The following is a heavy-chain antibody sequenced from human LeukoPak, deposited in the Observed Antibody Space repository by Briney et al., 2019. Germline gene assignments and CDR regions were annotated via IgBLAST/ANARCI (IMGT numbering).Heavy chain of an antibody. CDR1: GYSISSGYY. D-gene: IGHD3-10*01. V-gene: IGHV4-38-2*01. Sequence: SETLSPTCAVSGYSISSGYYWGWIRQPPGKGLEGIGRIYHSGSTYYNPSLKNRVTISVDTSKNQFSLKLSPVTAAATAVYYCARPLNRYVYGSGSADNWFDPWGQGTLVTVSS. CDR3: ARPLNRYVYGSGSADNWFDP. J-gene: IGHJ5*02. CDR2: IYHSGST.